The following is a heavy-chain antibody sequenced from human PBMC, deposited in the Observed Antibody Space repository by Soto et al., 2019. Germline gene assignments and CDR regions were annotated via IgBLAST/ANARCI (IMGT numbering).Heavy chain of an antibody. Sequence: GGSLRRACAASGFPDSSYAIHRVRQAPGKGLAWVAVISYDGSNKYYADSVKGRFTISRDNSKNTLYLQMNSLRAEDTAVYYCARDSGEAWFDPWGQGTLVTVSS. CDR1: GFPDSSYA. CDR3: ARDSGEAWFDP. J-gene: IGHJ5*02. D-gene: IGHD2-21*01. V-gene: IGHV3-30-3*01. CDR2: ISYDGSNK.